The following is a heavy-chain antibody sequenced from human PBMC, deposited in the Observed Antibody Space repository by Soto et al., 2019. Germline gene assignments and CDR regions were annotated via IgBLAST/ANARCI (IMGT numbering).Heavy chain of an antibody. CDR1: GYTFTSYG. J-gene: IGHJ5*02. CDR3: ARVFAHGWFDP. D-gene: IGHD2-8*01. Sequence: GASVKVSCKASGYTFTSYGISWVRRAPGQGLEWMGWISAYNGNTNDAQQLQGRVTMTTDTSTSTAYMELRSLRSDDTAVYYCARVFAHGWFDPWGQGTLVTVSS. CDR2: ISAYNGNT. V-gene: IGHV1-18*01.